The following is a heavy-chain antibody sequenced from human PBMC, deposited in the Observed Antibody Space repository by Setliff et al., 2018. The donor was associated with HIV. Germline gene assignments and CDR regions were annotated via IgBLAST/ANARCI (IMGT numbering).Heavy chain of an antibody. CDR1: GFTFGSYA. CDR2: ISGSGDST. CDR3: ARQGNREFDY. D-gene: IGHD1-26*01. Sequence: GGSLRLSCAPSGFTFGSYAMSWVRQAPGKGLEWVSVISGSGDSTFYADSLKGRFTISRDNSKNTLYLQMNSLRAEDTAVYYCARQGNREFDYWGQGTLVTVSS. V-gene: IGHV3-23*01. J-gene: IGHJ4*02.